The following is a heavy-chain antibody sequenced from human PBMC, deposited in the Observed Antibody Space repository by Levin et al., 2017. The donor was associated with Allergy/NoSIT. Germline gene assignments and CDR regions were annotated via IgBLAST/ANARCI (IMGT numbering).Heavy chain of an antibody. J-gene: IGHJ6*02. CDR2: ISGSGDNT. CDR3: ARSRRGGVFVAVAGAGSYHYNGMDV. D-gene: IGHD6-19*01. V-gene: IGHV3-23*01. CDR1: GFTFSIYA. Sequence: PGGSLRLSCAASGFTFSIYAMSWVRQAPGKGLEWVSTISGSGDNTYYADSVKGRFTISRDNSKNTLYLQMNSLRAEDTAVYYCARSRRGGVFVAVAGAGSYHYNGMDVWGQGTTVTVSS.